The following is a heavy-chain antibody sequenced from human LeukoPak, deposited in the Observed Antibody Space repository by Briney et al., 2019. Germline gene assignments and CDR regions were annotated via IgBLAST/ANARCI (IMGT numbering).Heavy chain of an antibody. CDR3: ARGWFSSSSAGMDV. CDR2: IYYSGSI. D-gene: IGHD6-6*01. V-gene: IGHV4-59*01. J-gene: IGHJ6*02. Sequence: SETLSLTCTVSGGSISRYYWSWIRQPPGKGLEWIGYIYYSGSIKYNPSLKSRVTISVDTSKNQFSLKLSSVTAADTAVYYCARGWFSSSSAGMDVWGLGTTVIVSS. CDR1: GGSISRYY.